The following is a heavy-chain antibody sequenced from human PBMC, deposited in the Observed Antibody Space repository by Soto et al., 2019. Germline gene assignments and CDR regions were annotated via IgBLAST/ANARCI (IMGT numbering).Heavy chain of an antibody. CDR2: VNPINGAT. V-gene: IGHV1-8*02. J-gene: IGHJ6*02. D-gene: IGHD6-13*01. CDR3: GRGPSPRAPAGGTPYYYTMDV. CDR1: GYDFTAYD. Sequence: SVKVSCKTSGYDFTAYDINWVRQASGQGLEWMGWVNPINGATGSARRFQGRVSMTRNTATGTAYLELTSLRSDDTGVYYCGRGPSPRAPAGGTPYYYTMDVWVQGTTVTVS.